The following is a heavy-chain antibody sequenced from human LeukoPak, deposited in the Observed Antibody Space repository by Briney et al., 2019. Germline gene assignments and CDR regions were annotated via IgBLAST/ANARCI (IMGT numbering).Heavy chain of an antibody. V-gene: IGHV4-59*01. CDR3: ARDPRGGTSRDNWFDP. J-gene: IGHJ5*02. CDR2: IYYSGST. CDR1: GGSISSYY. Sequence: SVTLSLTCTVSGGSISSYYWSWIRQAPGKGLEWIGYIYYSGSTNYNPSLKSRVTISVDTSKNQFSLKLNSVTAADTAVYYCARDPRGGTSRDNWFDPWGQGTLVTVSS. D-gene: IGHD1-1*01.